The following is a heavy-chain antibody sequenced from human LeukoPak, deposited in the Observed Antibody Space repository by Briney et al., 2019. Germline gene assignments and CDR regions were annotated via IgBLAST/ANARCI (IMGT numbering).Heavy chain of an antibody. J-gene: IGHJ4*02. Sequence: SETLSLTCAVYGGSFSGYYWSWIRRPPGKGLEWIGEINHSGSTNYNPSLKSRVTISVDTSKNQFSLKLSSVTAADTAVYYCARIPGRYSSGWYRRYYFDYWGQGTLVTVSS. D-gene: IGHD6-19*01. CDR2: INHSGST. CDR3: ARIPGRYSSGWYRRYYFDY. CDR1: GGSFSGYY. V-gene: IGHV4-34*01.